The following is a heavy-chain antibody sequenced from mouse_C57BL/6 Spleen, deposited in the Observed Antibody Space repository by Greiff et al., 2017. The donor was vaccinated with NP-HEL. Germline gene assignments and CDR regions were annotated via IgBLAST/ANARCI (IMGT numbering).Heavy chain of an antibody. CDR2: INPSSGYT. J-gene: IGHJ3*01. V-gene: IGHV1-4*01. D-gene: IGHD1-1*01. CDR3: ARLGGSSYFAY. Sequence: VKVVESGAELARPGASVKMSCKASGYTFTSYTMHWVKQRPGQGLEWIGYINPSSGYTKYNQKFKDKATLTADKSSSTAYMQLSSLTSEDSAVYYCARLGGSSYFAYWGQGTLVTVSA. CDR1: GYTFTSYT.